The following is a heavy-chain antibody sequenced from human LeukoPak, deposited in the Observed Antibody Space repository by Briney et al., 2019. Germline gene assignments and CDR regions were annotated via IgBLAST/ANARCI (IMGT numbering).Heavy chain of an antibody. V-gene: IGHV4-30-4*01. CDR1: GGSISSGDYY. CDR2: IYYSGST. CDR3: ARRPCGGDCYSNWYFDL. D-gene: IGHD2-21*02. J-gene: IGHJ2*01. Sequence: PSETLSLTCTVSGGSISSGDYYWSWLRQPPGKGLEWIGYIYYSGSTYYNPSLKSRVTISVDTSKNQFSLKLSSVTAADTAVYYCARRPCGGDCYSNWYFDLWGRGTLVTVSS.